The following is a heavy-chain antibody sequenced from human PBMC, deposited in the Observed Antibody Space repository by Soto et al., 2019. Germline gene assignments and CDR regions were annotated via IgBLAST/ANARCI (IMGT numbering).Heavy chain of an antibody. CDR1: GGSISSYY. J-gene: IGHJ6*02. V-gene: IGHV4-59*01. Sequence: SETLSLTCTVSGGSISSYYWSWIRQPPGEGLEWIGYMYYSGSTNYNPSLKSRVTISVDTSKNQFSLKLSSVTAADTAVYYCARVRLLGSGYYGMDVWGQGTTVTVSS. CDR2: MYYSGST. CDR3: ARVRLLGSGYYGMDV. D-gene: IGHD2-15*01.